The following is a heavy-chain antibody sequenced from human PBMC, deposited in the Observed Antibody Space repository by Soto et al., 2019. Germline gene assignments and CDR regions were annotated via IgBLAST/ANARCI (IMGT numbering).Heavy chain of an antibody. J-gene: IGHJ4*02. Sequence: QVHLQESGPGLVKPSETLSLTCTVSGVSVTSGSYYWTWIRQTPGKGLEWIGYVHYTGSTNYNPSLKSRVTISIDTSKKYCSLKMTSVTAADTAVYYCARDFRGLGIRRQFDSWGQGTLVTVSS. D-gene: IGHD7-27*01. V-gene: IGHV4-61*03. CDR3: ARDFRGLGIRRQFDS. CDR2: VHYTGST. CDR1: GVSVTSGSYY.